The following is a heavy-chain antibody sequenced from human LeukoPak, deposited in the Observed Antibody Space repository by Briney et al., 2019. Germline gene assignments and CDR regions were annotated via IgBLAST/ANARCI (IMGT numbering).Heavy chain of an antibody. Sequence: GASVKVSCKASGYTFTGYYMHWVRQAPGQGLEWMGWINPNSGGTNYAQKFQGRVTMTRDTSISTAYMELSRLRSDDTAVYYCARGGYDFWSGSYYYGMDVWGQGTTVTVSS. J-gene: IGHJ6*02. V-gene: IGHV1-2*02. CDR3: ARGGYDFWSGSYYYGMDV. CDR2: INPNSGGT. D-gene: IGHD3-3*01. CDR1: GYTFTGYY.